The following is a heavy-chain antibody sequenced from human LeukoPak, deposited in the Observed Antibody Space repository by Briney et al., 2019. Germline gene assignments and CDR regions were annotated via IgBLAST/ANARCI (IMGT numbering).Heavy chain of an antibody. CDR3: ARIGLSCSGGSCAPEIDY. D-gene: IGHD2-15*01. CDR1: GGSISSYY. J-gene: IGHJ4*02. V-gene: IGHV4-59*01. CDR2: IYYSGST. Sequence: PSETLSLTCTVSGGSISSYYWSWIRQPPGKGLEWIGYIYYSGSTNYNPSLKSRVIISVDTSKNQFSLKLSSVTAADTAVYYCARIGLSCSGGSCAPEIDYWGQGTLVTVSS.